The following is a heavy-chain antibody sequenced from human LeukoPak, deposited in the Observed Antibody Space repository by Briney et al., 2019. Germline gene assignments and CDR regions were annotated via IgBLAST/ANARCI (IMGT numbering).Heavy chain of an antibody. D-gene: IGHD3-22*01. CDR2: INSDGSCT. V-gene: IGHV3-74*01. CDR3: SRDQYDSGVGGD. J-gene: IGHJ4*02. Sequence: PGGSLRLSCAASGFTSSSHWMHWVRQAPGKGLVWVSRINSDGSCTRYADSVKGRLTISRDNAKNTLYLQMNSLRAGDTAVYYCSRDQYDSGVGGDWGQGTLVNVSS. CDR1: GFTSSSHW.